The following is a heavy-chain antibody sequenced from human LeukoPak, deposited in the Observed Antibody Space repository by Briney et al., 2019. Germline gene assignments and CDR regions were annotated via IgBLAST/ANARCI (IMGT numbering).Heavy chain of an antibody. CDR3: AREGSGYYYPLDY. D-gene: IGHD3-22*01. Sequence: PSETLSLTCTVSGGSISSGDYYWSWIRQPTGKGLEWIGYIYYSGSTYYNPSLKSRVTISVDTSKNQFSLKLSSVTAADTAVYYCAREGSGYYYPLDYWGQGTLVTVSS. CDR1: GGSISSGDYY. V-gene: IGHV4-30-4*08. J-gene: IGHJ4*02. CDR2: IYYSGST.